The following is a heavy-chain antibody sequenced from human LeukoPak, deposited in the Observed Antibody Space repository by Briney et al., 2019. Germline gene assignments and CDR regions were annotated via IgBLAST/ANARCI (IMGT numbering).Heavy chain of an antibody. Sequence: ASVKVSCKTSGYTFTNYGISWVRQAPGQGLEWMGWISTYNGNTNYAQKLQGRVTMTTDTSMRTAYMELRSLRSDDTAVYYCATYSYAYGMDVWGQGTTVTVSS. J-gene: IGHJ6*02. CDR2: ISTYNGNT. CDR1: GYTFTNYG. CDR3: ATYSYAYGMDV. D-gene: IGHD5-18*01. V-gene: IGHV1-18*01.